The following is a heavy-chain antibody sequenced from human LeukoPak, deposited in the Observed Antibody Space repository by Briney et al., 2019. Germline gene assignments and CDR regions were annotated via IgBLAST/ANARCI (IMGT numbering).Heavy chain of an antibody. CDR2: IFYSGNT. V-gene: IGHV4-59*12. CDR3: ARGVVAPSSDAFDV. Sequence: SETLSLTCTVSGGSISSYYWSWIRQPPGKGLEWIGYIFYSGNTYYNPSLKSRVTISVDTSKNQFSLKLSSVTAADTAVYYCARGVVAPSSDAFDVWGQGTMVTVSS. D-gene: IGHD2-15*01. J-gene: IGHJ3*01. CDR1: GGSISSYY.